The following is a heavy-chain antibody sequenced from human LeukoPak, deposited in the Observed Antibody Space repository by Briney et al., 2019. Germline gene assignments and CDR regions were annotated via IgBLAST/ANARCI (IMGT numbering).Heavy chain of an antibody. D-gene: IGHD6-13*01. J-gene: IGHJ4*02. Sequence: ASVKVSCKASGYTFINYGFVWVRQAPGQGLEWMGWISAYNDNTNYAQKLHGRVTMTTETPTTTAYMELRSLTSDDTAVYYCARVYSNSHEPDYWGQGTLVTVSS. V-gene: IGHV1-18*01. CDR3: ARVYSNSHEPDY. CDR1: GYTFINYG. CDR2: ISAYNDNT.